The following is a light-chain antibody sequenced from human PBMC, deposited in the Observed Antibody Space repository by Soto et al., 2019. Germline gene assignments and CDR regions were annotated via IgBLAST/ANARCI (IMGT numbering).Light chain of an antibody. CDR3: QQYYSYPIP. CDR2: AAS. Sequence: DIQMTQSPSTLSGSVGDRVTITCRASQTISSWLAWYQQHPGKAHKLLIYAASTLQSGVPSRFRGIGSGTDFTLTISCLQSEDFATYYCQQYYSYPIPFGQGTRLEIK. V-gene: IGKV1-5*01. J-gene: IGKJ5*01. CDR1: QTISSW.